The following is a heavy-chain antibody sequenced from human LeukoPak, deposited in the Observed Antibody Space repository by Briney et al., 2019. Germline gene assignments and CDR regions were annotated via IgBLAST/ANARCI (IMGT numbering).Heavy chain of an antibody. CDR2: ISSSSSYI. V-gene: IGHV3-21*05. CDR3: ASAQGIAVAGTNYYYYMDV. CDR1: GFTFSSYT. D-gene: IGHD6-19*01. Sequence: GGSLRLSCAASGFTFSSYTMNWVRQAPGKGLEWVSYISSSSSYIYYADSVKGRFTISRDNAKNSLYLQMNSLRAEDTAVYYCASAQGIAVAGTNYYYYMDVWGKGTTVTISS. J-gene: IGHJ6*03.